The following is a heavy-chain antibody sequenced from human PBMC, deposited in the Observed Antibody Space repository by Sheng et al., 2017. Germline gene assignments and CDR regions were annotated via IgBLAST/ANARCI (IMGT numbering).Heavy chain of an antibody. J-gene: IGHJ4*02. Sequence: LCGGSVSSDTYYWSWIRQHPGKGLEWIGSIYYSGSTYYSPSLKSRVTISVDTSKNQFSLELSSLTAADTAVYYCARGAAHFDYWGQGTLVTVSS. CDR1: GGSVSSDTYY. CDR3: ARGAAHFDY. D-gene: IGHD2-15*01. V-gene: IGHV4-31*02. CDR2: IYYSGST.